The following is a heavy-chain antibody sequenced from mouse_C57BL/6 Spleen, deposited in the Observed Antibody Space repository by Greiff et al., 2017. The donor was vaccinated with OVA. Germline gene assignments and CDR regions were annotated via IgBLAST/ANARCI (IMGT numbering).Heavy chain of an antibody. Sequence: VQLQQSGAELVRPGASVKLSCTASGFTIKDYYMHWVKQRPEQGLEWIGRIDPEDGDTEYAPKFQGKATMTADTSSNTAYLQLSSLASEDTAVYYCTTWYYGTPSGFAYWGQGTLVTVSA. V-gene: IGHV14-1*01. D-gene: IGHD1-1*01. CDR3: TTWYYGTPSGFAY. CDR1: GFTIKDYY. CDR2: IDPEDGDT. J-gene: IGHJ3*01.